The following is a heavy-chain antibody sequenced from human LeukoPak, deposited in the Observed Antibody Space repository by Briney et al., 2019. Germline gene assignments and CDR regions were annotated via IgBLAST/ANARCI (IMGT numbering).Heavy chain of an antibody. CDR1: GYTFTGYY. CDR3: ARAGGWHYYGSSGREGNWFDP. Sequence: ASVKVSCKASGYTFTGYYMHWVRQAPGQGLEWMGWINPNSGGTNYAQKFQGGVTMTRDTSISTAYMELSRLRSDDTAVYYCARAGGWHYYGSSGREGNWFDPWGQGTLVTVSS. V-gene: IGHV1-2*02. D-gene: IGHD3-22*01. J-gene: IGHJ5*02. CDR2: INPNSGGT.